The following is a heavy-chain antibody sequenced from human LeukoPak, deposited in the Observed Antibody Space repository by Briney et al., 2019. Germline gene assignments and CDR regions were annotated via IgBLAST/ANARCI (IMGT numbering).Heavy chain of an antibody. CDR1: GGSISSYY. Sequence: SQTLSLTCTVAGGSISSYYWSWIRQPPGKGLEWIVYIYYSGSTNYNPSLKSRLTLSVDTSKNPFSLELSSVTAADTAVYYCAGQGGGFWYFDLWGRGTLVSVSS. J-gene: IGHJ2*01. CDR3: AGQGGGFWYFDL. D-gene: IGHD6-25*01. V-gene: IGHV4-59*08. CDR2: IYYSGST.